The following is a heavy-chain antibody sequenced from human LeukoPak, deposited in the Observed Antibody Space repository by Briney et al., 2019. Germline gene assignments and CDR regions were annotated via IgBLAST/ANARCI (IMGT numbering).Heavy chain of an antibody. Sequence: SQTLSLTCAISGDSVSSNRAAWHWLRQSPSRGLEWLGRTYYRSQWYVDYASSVKSRIILTPDTSKNQFSLQLNSVTPEDTAVYYCAREGWWFDFWGQGTLVTVSS. CDR1: GDSVSSNRAA. J-gene: IGHJ4*02. CDR2: TYYRSQWYV. V-gene: IGHV6-1*01. D-gene: IGHD2-15*01. CDR3: AREGWWFDF.